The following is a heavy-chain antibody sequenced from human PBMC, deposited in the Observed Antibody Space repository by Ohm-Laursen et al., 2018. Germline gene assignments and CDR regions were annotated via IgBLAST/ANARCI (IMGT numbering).Heavy chain of an antibody. CDR3: ARRGSGGRSFDH. D-gene: IGHD2-15*01. CDR2: ISNTGST. Sequence: GTLSLTCTVSGGSISNYYWSWIRQPPGKGLEWIGYISNTGSTNYNPSLKGRVTISVDTSENQFSLKPTSVTATDTAVYYCARRGSGGRSFDHWGQGTLVTVSS. J-gene: IGHJ4*02. V-gene: IGHV4-59*08. CDR1: GGSISNYY.